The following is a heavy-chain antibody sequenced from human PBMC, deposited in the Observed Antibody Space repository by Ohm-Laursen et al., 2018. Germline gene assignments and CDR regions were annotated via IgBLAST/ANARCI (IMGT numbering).Heavy chain of an antibody. J-gene: IGHJ6*02. CDR2: INSDGSIT. CDR1: GFTFSSYW. V-gene: IGHV3-74*01. D-gene: IGHD3-3*01. CDR3: GRDHGFYNIGMDV. Sequence: SLRLSCTASGFTFSSYWIHWVRQAPGKGLVWVSRINSDGSITNYADSVKGRFTISRDNAKNTLYLQMNSLRAEDTAVYYCGRDHGFYNIGMDVWGQGTTVTVSS.